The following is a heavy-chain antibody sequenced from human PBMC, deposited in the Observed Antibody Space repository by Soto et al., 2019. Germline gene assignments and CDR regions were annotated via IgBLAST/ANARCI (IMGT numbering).Heavy chain of an antibody. CDR1: GGSTSSYY. CDR3: ARGRFGELSPFDY. J-gene: IGHJ4*02. V-gene: IGHV4-59*01. Sequence: SETLSLTCTVSGGSTSSYYWSWIRQPPGKGLEWIGYIYYSGSTNYNPSLKSRVTISVDTSKNHFSLNLNSLTAADTAVYYCARGRFGELSPFDYWGRGTLVTVSS. CDR2: IYYSGST. D-gene: IGHD3-10*01.